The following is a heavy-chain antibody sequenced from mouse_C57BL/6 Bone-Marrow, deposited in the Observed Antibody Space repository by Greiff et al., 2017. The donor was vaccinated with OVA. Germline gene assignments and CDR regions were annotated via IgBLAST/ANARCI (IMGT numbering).Heavy chain of an antibody. Sequence: DVKLVESGPGLVKPSQSLSLTCSVTGYSITSGYYWNWIRQFPGNKLEWMGYISYDGSNNYNPSLKNRISITRDTSKNQFFLKLNSVTTEDTATYYCAREPTYYGSSPCPYWGQGTLVTVSA. CDR3: AREPTYYGSSPCPY. CDR2: ISYDGSN. V-gene: IGHV3-6*01. CDR1: GYSITSGYY. J-gene: IGHJ3*01. D-gene: IGHD1-1*01.